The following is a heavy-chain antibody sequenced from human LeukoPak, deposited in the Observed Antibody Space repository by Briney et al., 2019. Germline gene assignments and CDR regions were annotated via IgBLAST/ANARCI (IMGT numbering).Heavy chain of an antibody. D-gene: IGHD6-19*01. CDR3: AREDIRLDYFDY. V-gene: IGHV3-48*03. CDR2: ISGSGVTM. J-gene: IGHJ4*02. Sequence: SLSLSCAASGFAFSSYEMKWVRQAPGRGLERVSYISGSGVTMYYADSVKGRFTISRDDAKNSLYLQMNSLRAEDTAVYYCAREDIRLDYFDYWGQGTLVTVS. CDR1: GFAFSSYE.